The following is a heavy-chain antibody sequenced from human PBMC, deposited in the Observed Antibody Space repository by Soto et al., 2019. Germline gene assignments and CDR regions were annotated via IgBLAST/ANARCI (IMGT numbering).Heavy chain of an antibody. Sequence: GGSLRLSCAASGFTFSSYSINFFRHSPCKWLEWVSSISSSSSYIYYADSVKGRFTISRDNAKNSLYLQMNSLRAEDTAVYYCARKGCSSTSCYPNWFDPWGQGTLVTVSS. D-gene: IGHD2-2*01. CDR1: GFTFSSYS. J-gene: IGHJ5*02. V-gene: IGHV3-21*01. CDR3: ARKGCSSTSCYPNWFDP. CDR2: ISSSSSYI.